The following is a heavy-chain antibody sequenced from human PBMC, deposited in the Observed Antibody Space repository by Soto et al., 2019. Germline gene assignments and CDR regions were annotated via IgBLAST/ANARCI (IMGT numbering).Heavy chain of an antibody. J-gene: IGHJ4*02. D-gene: IGHD6-6*01. V-gene: IGHV4-31*03. CDR2: IYYSGST. CDR3: ARTSRFDY. CDR1: GGSISSGGYY. Sequence: SETLSLTCTVSGGSISSGGYYWSWIRQHPGKGLEWIGYIYYSGSTYYNASLESRLTISVDTSKNQFSLKLSSVTAADTAVYYCARTSRFDYWGQGTLVTVSS.